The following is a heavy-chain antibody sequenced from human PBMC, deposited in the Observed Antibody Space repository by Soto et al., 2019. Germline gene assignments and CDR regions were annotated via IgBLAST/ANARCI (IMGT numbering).Heavy chain of an antibody. CDR1: GGSISSYY. CDR2: IYYSGST. Sequence: SETLSLTCTVSGGSISSYYWSWIRQPPGKGLEWIGYIYYSGSTNYNPSLKSRVTISVDTSKNQFSLKLSSVTAADTAVYYCARSGDSSGYYGDDAFDIWGQGTMVAVSS. V-gene: IGHV4-59*01. D-gene: IGHD3-22*01. CDR3: ARSGDSSGYYGDDAFDI. J-gene: IGHJ3*02.